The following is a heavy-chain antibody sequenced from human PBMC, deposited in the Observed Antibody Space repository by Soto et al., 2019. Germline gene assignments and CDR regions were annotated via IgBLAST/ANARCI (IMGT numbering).Heavy chain of an antibody. Sequence: ASVKVSCKASGYTFASYAISWMRQAPGQGLEWMGWISAYNGNTNYAQKLQGRVTMTTDTSTSTAYMELRSLRSDDTAVYDCARDPPPPDYWGQGTLVTVSS. V-gene: IGHV1-18*01. CDR3: ARDPPPPDY. J-gene: IGHJ4*02. CDR1: GYTFASYA. CDR2: ISAYNGNT.